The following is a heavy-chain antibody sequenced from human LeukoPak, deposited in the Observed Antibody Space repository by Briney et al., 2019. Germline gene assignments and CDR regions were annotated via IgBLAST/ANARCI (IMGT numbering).Heavy chain of an antibody. CDR3: ARTSGWYVDY. Sequence: SETLSLTCTVSGYSISSGYYWGWVRQPPGKGLEWIGSIYHSRSTYYNPSLKSRVTISVDTSKNQFSLKLSSVTAADTAVYYCARTSGWYVDYWGQGTLVTVSS. J-gene: IGHJ4*02. CDR1: GYSISSGYY. CDR2: IYHSRST. V-gene: IGHV4-38-2*02. D-gene: IGHD6-19*01.